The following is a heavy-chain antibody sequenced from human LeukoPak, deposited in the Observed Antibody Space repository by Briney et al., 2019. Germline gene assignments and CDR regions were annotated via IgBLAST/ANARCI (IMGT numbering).Heavy chain of an antibody. V-gene: IGHV3-23*01. CDR3: AKDRYWDY. J-gene: IGHJ4*02. Sequence: GASMRLACAASASSCGRFAMSWVGESPKKGLEWVSAISGSGGSTYYADSVKGRFTISRDNSKNTLYLQMNSLRAEDTAVYYCAKDRYWDYWGQGTLVTVSS. CDR2: ISGSGGST. CDR1: ASSCGRFA. D-gene: IGHD2-8*02.